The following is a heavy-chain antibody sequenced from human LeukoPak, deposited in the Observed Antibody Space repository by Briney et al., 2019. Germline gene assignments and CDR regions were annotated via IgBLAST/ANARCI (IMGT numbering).Heavy chain of an antibody. J-gene: IGHJ6*03. CDR1: GFTFSSYS. V-gene: IGHV3-21*01. Sequence: GGSLRLSCAASGFTFSSYSMNWVRQAPGRGLEWVSSISSSSSYIYYADSVKGRFTISRDNAKNSLYLQMNSLRAEDTAVYYCARVGDIRFLEWLLPPNYYYYMDVWGKGTTITVSS. CDR3: ARVGDIRFLEWLLPPNYYYYMDV. D-gene: IGHD3-3*01. CDR2: ISSSSSYI.